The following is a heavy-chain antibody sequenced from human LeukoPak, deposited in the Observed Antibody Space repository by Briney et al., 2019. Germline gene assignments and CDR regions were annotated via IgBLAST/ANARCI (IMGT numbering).Heavy chain of an antibody. CDR1: GASFSNDYH. J-gene: IGHJ4*02. Sequence: SETLSLTCTVSGASFSNDYHWGWIRQSPGKGLEWIGTMGYGGRTYFSPSLKSRVSLSIDMSRTYFSLILKSVSAADTAVYYCARTKGRAVGQTAFQYWGQGTLVTVSA. CDR3: ARTKGRAVGQTAFQY. D-gene: IGHD1-26*01. V-gene: IGHV4-39*07. CDR2: MGYGGRT.